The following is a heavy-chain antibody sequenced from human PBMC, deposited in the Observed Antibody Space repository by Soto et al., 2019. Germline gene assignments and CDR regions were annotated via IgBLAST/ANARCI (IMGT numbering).Heavy chain of an antibody. CDR1: GFTFSSYW. CDR2: IEQDGSEK. J-gene: IGHJ6*02. CDR3: ARDLYYDFWSGYFLGMDV. Sequence: GGSLRLSCAASGFTFSSYWMSWVRQAPEKGLERVANIEQDGSEKYYVDSVKGRFTISRDNAKNSLYLQMNSLRAEDTAVYYFARDLYYDFWSGYFLGMDVWGQGTTVTVSS. D-gene: IGHD3-3*01. V-gene: IGHV3-7*05.